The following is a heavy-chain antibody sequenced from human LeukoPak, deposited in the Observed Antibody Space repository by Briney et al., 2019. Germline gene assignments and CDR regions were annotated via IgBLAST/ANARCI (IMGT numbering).Heavy chain of an antibody. CDR3: ARVWNYYYYMDV. Sequence: GGSLRLSCEASGFTFSSYSMSWVRQAPGKGLEWISYISTSTTTIYYANSVKGRFTISRDNAKKSLYLQMNSLRAEDTAVYYCARVWNYYYYMDVWGKGTTVTISS. CDR1: GFTFSSYS. CDR2: ISTSTTTI. D-gene: IGHD1-1*01. J-gene: IGHJ6*03. V-gene: IGHV3-48*01.